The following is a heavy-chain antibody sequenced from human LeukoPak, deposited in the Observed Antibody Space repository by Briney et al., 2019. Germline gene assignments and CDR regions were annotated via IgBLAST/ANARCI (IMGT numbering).Heavy chain of an antibody. CDR1: GYTFTSYG. Sequence: GASVMVSCKASGYTFTSYGISWVRQAPGQGLEWMGWISAYNGNTNYAQKLQGRVTMTTDTSTSTAYMELRSLRSDDTAVYYCARDIVVVVAATSYPFDIWGQGTMVTVSS. D-gene: IGHD2-15*01. V-gene: IGHV1-18*01. CDR2: ISAYNGNT. J-gene: IGHJ3*02. CDR3: ARDIVVVVAATSYPFDI.